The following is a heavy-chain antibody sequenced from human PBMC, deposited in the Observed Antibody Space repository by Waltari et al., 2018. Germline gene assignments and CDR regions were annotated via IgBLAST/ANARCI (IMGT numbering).Heavy chain of an antibody. Sequence: EVQMVESGGGSMKPGDSLRLSCVASGFRFTPAWLTWVRQAPGKGLEGVGRNKSQNEGATTDFAESVRDRFSISRDDSQNMVFLQMNSLRTEDTAVYYCTTLDAPWGGWGHGTLVTVSS. CDR1: GFRFTPAW. CDR2: NKSQNEGATT. D-gene: IGHD7-27*01. V-gene: IGHV3-15*01. J-gene: IGHJ4*01. CDR3: TTLDAPWGG.